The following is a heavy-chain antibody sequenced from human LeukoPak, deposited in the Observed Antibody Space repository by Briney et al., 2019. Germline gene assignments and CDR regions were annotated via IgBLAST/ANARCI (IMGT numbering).Heavy chain of an antibody. Sequence: SXKVSCKASGGTFISYTIAWVRQAPGQGLEWLGGIIPLFGSANYSQKFQRRVTITADDSTSTAYMELSSLRSEDTAVYYCATPPTGTTTTGEFYFDSWGQGTLVTVSA. CDR1: GGTFISYT. D-gene: IGHD1-1*01. CDR3: ATPPTGTTTTGEFYFDS. J-gene: IGHJ4*02. V-gene: IGHV1-69*13. CDR2: IIPLFGSA.